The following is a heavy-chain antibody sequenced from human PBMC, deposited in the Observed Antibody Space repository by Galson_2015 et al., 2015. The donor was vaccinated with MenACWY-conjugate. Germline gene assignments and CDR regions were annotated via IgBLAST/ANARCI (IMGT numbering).Heavy chain of an antibody. D-gene: IGHD3-16*01. CDR1: GITFSNVW. J-gene: IGHJ5*02. V-gene: IGHV3-15*01. CDR3: TRDRDVGGARWWFDP. CDR2: IKCKTDGGTT. Sequence: SLRLSCAASGITFSNVWMSWVRQAPGKGLEWVARIKCKTDGGTTDYATPVKDRFTVSRDDSTNTLYLQMNSLKIEDTAVYFCTRDRDVGGARWWFDPWGQGTLVTVSS.